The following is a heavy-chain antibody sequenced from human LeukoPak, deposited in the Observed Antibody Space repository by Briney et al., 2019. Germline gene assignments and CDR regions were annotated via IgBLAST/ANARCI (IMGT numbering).Heavy chain of an antibody. Sequence: ASVTVSFKASGYTFTSYYMHWVRQAPGQGLEWMGIINPSGGSTSYAQKFQGRVTMTRDTSTSTVYMELSSLRSEDTAVYCCARGLYCSSTSCREDYFDYWGQGTLVTVSS. D-gene: IGHD2-2*01. J-gene: IGHJ4*02. CDR1: GYTFTSYY. V-gene: IGHV1-46*01. CDR2: INPSGGST. CDR3: ARGLYCSSTSCREDYFDY.